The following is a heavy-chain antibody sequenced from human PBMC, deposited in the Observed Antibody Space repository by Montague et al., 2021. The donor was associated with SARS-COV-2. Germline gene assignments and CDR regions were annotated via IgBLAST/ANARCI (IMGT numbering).Heavy chain of an antibody. CDR3: VRGIEAAGSYDY. J-gene: IGHJ4*02. Sequence: CAISGDSVSSLSATWNWLTQSPPTGLEWLGRTYYRSMWESDYACXVKSRIGINPDTPKNQFSLQLSSVTPEDTDLYYCVRGIEAAGSYDYWGQGTLVTVPS. CDR2: TYYRSMWES. CDR1: GDSVSSLSAT. D-gene: IGHD6-13*01. V-gene: IGHV6-1*01.